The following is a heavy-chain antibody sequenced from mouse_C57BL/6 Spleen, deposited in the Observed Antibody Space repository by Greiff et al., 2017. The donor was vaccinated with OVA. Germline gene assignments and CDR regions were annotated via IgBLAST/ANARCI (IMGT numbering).Heavy chain of an antibody. CDR2: ISYSGST. D-gene: IGHD1-1*01. Sequence: VQLKESGPGLAKPSQTLSLTCSVTGYSITSDYWNWIRKFPGNKLEYMGYISYSGSTYYNPSLKSRISITRDTSKNQYYLQLNSVTTEDTATYYCARYPLITTVVATRYFDVWSTGTTVTVSS. CDR1: GYSITSDY. CDR3: ARYPLITTVVATRYFDV. J-gene: IGHJ1*03. V-gene: IGHV3-8*01.